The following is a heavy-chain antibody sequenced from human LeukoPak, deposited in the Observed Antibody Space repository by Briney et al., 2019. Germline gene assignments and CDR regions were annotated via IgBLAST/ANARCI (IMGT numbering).Heavy chain of an antibody. CDR1: GGTFSNYA. J-gene: IGHJ4*02. CDR2: ISAYNGNT. CDR3: ARVGVAGMVDY. V-gene: IGHV1-18*01. Sequence: GASVKVSCKASGGTFSNYAISWVRQAPGQGLEWMGWISAYNGNTNYAQKLQGRVTMTTDTSTSTAYMELRSLRSDDTAVYYCARVGVAGMVDYWGQGTLVTVSS. D-gene: IGHD6-19*01.